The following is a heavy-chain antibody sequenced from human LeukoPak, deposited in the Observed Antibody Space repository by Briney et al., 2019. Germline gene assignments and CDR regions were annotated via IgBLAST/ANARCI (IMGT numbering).Heavy chain of an antibody. D-gene: IGHD6-13*01. CDR3: ARDRAGLAGFFDS. CDR1: GFTFSFYT. Sequence: PGGSLRLSCAASGFTFSFYTMNWVRQAPGKGLEWVSSISSSGSYIYYADSVKGRFSISRDNAKNSVYLQMNSLRVEDTAFYYCARDRAGLAGFFDSWGQGTLVTVSS. CDR2: ISSSGSYI. V-gene: IGHV3-21*01. J-gene: IGHJ4*02.